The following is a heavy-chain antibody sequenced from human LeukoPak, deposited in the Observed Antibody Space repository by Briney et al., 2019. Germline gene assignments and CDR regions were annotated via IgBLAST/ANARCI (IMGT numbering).Heavy chain of an antibody. CDR2: ISAYNGST. Sequence: ASVSVSSAASGYTFTTYGISWVRQAPGQGRGWMGWISAYNGSTNYAQKLQGRVTMTTDTSTSTAYMELRSLRSDDTAVYYCARDQGYNFDYWGQGTLVTVSS. J-gene: IGHJ4*02. V-gene: IGHV1-18*01. D-gene: IGHD5-24*01. CDR3: ARDQGYNFDY. CDR1: GYTFTTYG.